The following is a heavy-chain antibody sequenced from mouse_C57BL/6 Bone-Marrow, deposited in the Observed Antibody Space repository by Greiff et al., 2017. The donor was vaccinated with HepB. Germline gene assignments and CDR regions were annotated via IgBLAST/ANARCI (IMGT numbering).Heavy chain of an antibody. CDR3: ARENWDKFLYAMDY. CDR1: GFTFSSYA. CDR2: ISDGGSYT. J-gene: IGHJ4*01. V-gene: IGHV5-4*01. Sequence: EVKLMESGGGLVKPGGSLKLSCAASGFTFSSYAMSWVRQTPEKRLEWVATISDGGSYTYYPDNVKGRFTISRDNAKNNLYLQMSHLKSEDTAMYYWARENWDKFLYAMDYWGQGTSVTVSS. D-gene: IGHD4-1*01.